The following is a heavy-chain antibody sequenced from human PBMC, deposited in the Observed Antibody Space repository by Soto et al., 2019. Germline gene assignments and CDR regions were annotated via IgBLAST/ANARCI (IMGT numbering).Heavy chain of an antibody. D-gene: IGHD3-10*01. Sequence: QVQLQESGPGLVKPSETLSLTCTVSGGSVSSGSYYWSWIRQPPGKGLEWIGYIYYSGSTTYNPSLKSRVTISVVTSQTQFSLKLSSVTAADTAVYYCAGSSGLVRGVIITYRQFDYWGQGTLVTVSS. CDR2: IYYSGST. CDR3: AGSSGLVRGVIITYRQFDY. CDR1: GGSVSSGSYY. J-gene: IGHJ4*02. V-gene: IGHV4-61*01.